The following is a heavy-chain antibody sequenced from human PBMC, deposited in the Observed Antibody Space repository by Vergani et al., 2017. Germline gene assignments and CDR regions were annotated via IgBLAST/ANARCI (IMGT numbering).Heavy chain of an antibody. V-gene: IGHV3-21*01. Sequence: EVQLVESGGGLVKPGGSLRLSCAASGFTFSSYSMNWVRQAPGKGLEWVSSISSSSSYIDYADSVKGRFTISRDNAKNSLYLQMNSLGAEDTAVYYCARDSSYSSRLDPWGQGTLVTVSS. CDR1: GFTFSSYS. CDR3: ARDSSYSSRLDP. J-gene: IGHJ5*02. D-gene: IGHD6-13*01. CDR2: ISSSSSYI.